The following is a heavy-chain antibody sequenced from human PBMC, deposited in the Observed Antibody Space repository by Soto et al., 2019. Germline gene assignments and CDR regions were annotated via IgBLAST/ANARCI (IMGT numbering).Heavy chain of an antibody. V-gene: IGHV3-64D*06. CDR2: ISTNGGST. D-gene: IGHD3-22*01. J-gene: IGHJ4*02. Sequence: GRSLRLSCSASAFTLSIYAMHWFRQAPGKGLEYVSSISTNGGSTDYADSVKGRFTISRDNSKNTVYLQMSSLRVEDTAVYYCVKGEYYYDSSGYYHFDYWGQGT. CDR3: VKGEYYYDSSGYYHFDY. CDR1: AFTLSIYA.